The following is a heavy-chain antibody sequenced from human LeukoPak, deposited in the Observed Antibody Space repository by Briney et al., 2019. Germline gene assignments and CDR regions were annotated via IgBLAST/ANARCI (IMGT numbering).Heavy chain of an antibody. CDR2: INPNSGGT. J-gene: IGHJ4*02. CDR1: GYTFTGYY. CDR3: ARVESILNRTGYYSYYFDY. D-gene: IGHD3/OR15-3a*01. Sequence: GASAKVSCKASGYTFTGYYMHWVRQAPGQGLEWMGWINPNSGGTNYAQKFQGRVTMTRDTSISTAYMELSRLRSDDTAVYYCARVESILNRTGYYSYYFDYWGQGTLVTVSS. V-gene: IGHV1-2*02.